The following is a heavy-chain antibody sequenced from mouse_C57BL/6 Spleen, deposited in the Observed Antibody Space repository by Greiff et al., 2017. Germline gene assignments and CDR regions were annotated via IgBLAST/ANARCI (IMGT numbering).Heavy chain of an antibody. J-gene: IGHJ4*01. CDR2: IYPSDSET. CDR1: GYTFTSYW. CDR3: ARELGGIDYYAMDY. Sequence: VQLQQSGAELVRPGSSVKLSCKASGYTFTSYWMDWVKQRPGQGLEWIGNIYPSDSETHYNQKFKDKATLTVDKSSSTAYMQLSSLTSEDSAVYYCARELGGIDYYAMDYWGQGTSVTVSS. V-gene: IGHV1-61*01.